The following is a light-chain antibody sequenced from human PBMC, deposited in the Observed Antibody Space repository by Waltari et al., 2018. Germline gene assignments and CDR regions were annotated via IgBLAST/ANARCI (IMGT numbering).Light chain of an antibody. CDR3: QQSYSTPQT. CDR1: QGINSY. CDR2: AAS. Sequence: DIQLTQSPSFLSASVGDRVTITCRASQGINSYLAWYQQNPGKAPKLLIYAASSLQSGVPSRFSGSGSGTTFTLTISSLQPEDFAAYYCQQSYSTPQTFGQGTKVELK. J-gene: IGKJ1*01. V-gene: IGKV1-39*01.